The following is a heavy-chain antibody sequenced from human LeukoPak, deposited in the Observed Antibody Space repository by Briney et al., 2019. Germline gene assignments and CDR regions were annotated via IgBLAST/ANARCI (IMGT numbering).Heavy chain of an antibody. D-gene: IGHD2-2*02. CDR1: GFTFSSNA. CDR3: AKESGYCSSTSCYKY. CDR2: ISGSGGST. J-gene: IGHJ4*02. Sequence: GGSLRLSCAASGFTFSSNAMSWVRQAPGKGLEWVSTISGSGGSTYYADSVKGRFTISRDNSKNRLYLQMSSLRAEDTAVYYCAKESGYCSSTSCYKYWGQGTLATVSS. V-gene: IGHV3-23*01.